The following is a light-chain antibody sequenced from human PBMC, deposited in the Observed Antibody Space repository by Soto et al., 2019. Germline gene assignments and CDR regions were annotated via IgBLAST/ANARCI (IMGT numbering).Light chain of an antibody. V-gene: IGKV3-15*01. Sequence: EIVMTQSPATLSVSPGERATLSCRASQSVSSNLAWYQQKPGQSPRLLIYGASARATGIPARFSGSGSGTESTLTISSLQSEDFAVYYCQQYNNWPPWTFGQGTKVYIK. J-gene: IGKJ1*01. CDR2: GAS. CDR1: QSVSSN. CDR3: QQYNNWPPWT.